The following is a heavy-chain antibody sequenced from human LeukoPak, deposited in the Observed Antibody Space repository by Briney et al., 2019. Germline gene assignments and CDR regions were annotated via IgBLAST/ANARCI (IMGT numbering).Heavy chain of an antibody. CDR1: GFTVSSNS. CDR3: ARDGRFLEWLLYYYFDY. Sequence: GGSLRLSCTVSGFTVSSNSMSWVRQAPGKGLEWVSFIYSDNTHYSDSVKGRFTISRDNSKNTLYLQMNSLRAEDTAVYYCARDGRFLEWLLYYYFDYWGQGTLVTVSS. D-gene: IGHD3-3*01. CDR2: IYSDNT. J-gene: IGHJ4*02. V-gene: IGHV3-53*01.